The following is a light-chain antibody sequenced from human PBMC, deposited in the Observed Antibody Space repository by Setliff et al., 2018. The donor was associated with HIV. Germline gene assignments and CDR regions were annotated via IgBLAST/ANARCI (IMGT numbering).Light chain of an antibody. CDR3: ATSDDSLSAVG. CDR2: NND. Sequence: QSVLTQPPSTSGTTGQKVTISCSGNGSNIGRNSVFCYQQLPGTAPKLLIYNNDQRPSGVPDRFSGSKSGTSASLAISDLRSGDESDYYCATSDDSLSAVGFGGGTK. J-gene: IGLJ2*01. V-gene: IGLV1-47*02. CDR1: GSNIGRNS.